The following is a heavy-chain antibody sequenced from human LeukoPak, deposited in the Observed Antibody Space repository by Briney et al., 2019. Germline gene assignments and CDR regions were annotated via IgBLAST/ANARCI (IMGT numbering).Heavy chain of an antibody. CDR1: GGSISSYY. CDR2: IYYSGST. CDR3: ARVTRARRTFYYYYYMDV. V-gene: IGHV4-59*01. D-gene: IGHD1-14*01. J-gene: IGHJ6*03. Sequence: PSETLSLTCTVSGGSISSYYWSWIRQPPGKGLEWIGYIYYSGSTNYNPSLKSRVTISVDTSKNQFSLKLSSVTAADTAVYYCARVTRARRTFYYYYYMDVWGKGTTVTVSS.